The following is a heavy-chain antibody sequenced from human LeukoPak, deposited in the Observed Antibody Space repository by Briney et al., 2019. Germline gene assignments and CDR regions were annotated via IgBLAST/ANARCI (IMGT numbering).Heavy chain of an antibody. V-gene: IGHV3-30*03. CDR2: ISYDGSNK. CDR3: ARPPSPIVVVTNDI. J-gene: IGHJ3*02. D-gene: IGHD2-21*02. Sequence: PGRSLRLSCAASGFTFSSYGMHWVRQAPGKGLEWVAVISYDGSNKYYADSVKGRFTISRDNAKNSLYLQMNSLRAEDTAVYYCARPPSPIVVVTNDIWGQGTMVTVSS. CDR1: GFTFSSYG.